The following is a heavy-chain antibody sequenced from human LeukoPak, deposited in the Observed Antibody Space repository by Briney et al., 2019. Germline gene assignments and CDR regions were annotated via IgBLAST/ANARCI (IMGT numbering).Heavy chain of an antibody. CDR1: GGSISSSGYF. J-gene: IGHJ4*02. CDR2: IYHDGST. Sequence: SETLSLTCAVSGGSISSSGYFWSWIRQPPGRGLECIGYIYHDGSTYYNASLRSRVTISADWSKNQFSLNLKSVTAADTAVYYCARRRDYGYFDYWGQGTLVTVSS. CDR3: ARRRDYGYFDY. D-gene: IGHD4-17*01. V-gene: IGHV4-30-2*01.